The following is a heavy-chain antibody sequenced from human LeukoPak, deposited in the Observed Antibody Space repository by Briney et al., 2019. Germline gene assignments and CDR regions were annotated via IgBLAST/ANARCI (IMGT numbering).Heavy chain of an antibody. V-gene: IGHV4-34*01. CDR1: GGSFSGYY. Sequence: PSETLSLTCAVYGGSFSGYYWSWIRQPPGKGLEWIGEINHSGSTNYNPSLKSRVTISVDTSKNQFSLKLSSVTAADTAVYYCARGWAGGYYYFDYWGQGTLVTVSS. CDR2: INHSGST. D-gene: IGHD2-21*02. J-gene: IGHJ4*02. CDR3: ARGWAGGYYYFDY.